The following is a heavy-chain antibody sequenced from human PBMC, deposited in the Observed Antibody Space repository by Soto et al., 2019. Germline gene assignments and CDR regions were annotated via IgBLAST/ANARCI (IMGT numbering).Heavy chain of an antibody. CDR3: ARDRYYYGLGKTYYMDV. V-gene: IGHV1-18*01. CDR2: ISAYNGNT. J-gene: IGHJ6*03. D-gene: IGHD3-10*01. CDR1: GYTFTSYG. Sequence: QVQLVQSGAEVKKPGASVKVSCKASGYTFTSYGISWVRQAPGQGLEWMGWISAYNGNTNYAQKLQGRVTMTTDTSTSTAYMELRSLRSDDTAVYYCARDRYYYGLGKTYYMDVWGKGTTVTVSS.